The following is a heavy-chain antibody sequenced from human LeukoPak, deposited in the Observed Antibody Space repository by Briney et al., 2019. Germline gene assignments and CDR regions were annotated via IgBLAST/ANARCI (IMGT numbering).Heavy chain of an antibody. CDR2: INHSGST. D-gene: IGHD5-12*01. J-gene: IGHJ6*02. CDR1: GGSFSGYY. Sequence: SETLSLTCAVYGGSFSGYYWSWIRQPPGKGLEWIGEINHSGSTNYNPSLKSRVTISVDTSKNQFSLKLSSVTAADTAVYYCARQGAGGYDLGYYYYYGMDVWGQGTTVTVSS. V-gene: IGHV4-34*01. CDR3: ARQGAGGYDLGYYYYYGMDV.